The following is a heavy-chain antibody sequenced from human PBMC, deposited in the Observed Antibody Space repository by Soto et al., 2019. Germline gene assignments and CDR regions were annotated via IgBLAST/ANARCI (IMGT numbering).Heavy chain of an antibody. CDR3: AREFGGHFDY. Sequence: SETLSLTCTVSGGSISSGDYYWSWIRQPPGKGLEWIGYIYYSGSTYYNPSLKSRVTISVDTSKNQFSLELSSVTAADTAVYYCAREFGGHFDYWGQGTLVTVSS. D-gene: IGHD2-15*01. CDR2: IYYSGST. V-gene: IGHV4-30-4*01. J-gene: IGHJ4*02. CDR1: GGSISSGDYY.